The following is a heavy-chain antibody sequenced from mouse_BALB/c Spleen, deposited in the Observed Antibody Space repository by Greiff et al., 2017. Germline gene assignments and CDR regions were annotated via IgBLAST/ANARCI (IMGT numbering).Heavy chain of an antibody. CDR2: ISDGGSYT. Sequence: DVQLQESGGGLVKPGGSLKLSCAASGFTFSDYYMYWVRQTPEKRLEWVATISDGGSYTYYPDSVKGRFTISRDNAKNNLYLQMSSLKSEDTAMYYCAREEDYYGSTWGQGTLVTVSA. J-gene: IGHJ3*01. CDR3: AREEDYYGST. CDR1: GFTFSDYY. D-gene: IGHD1-1*01. V-gene: IGHV5-4*02.